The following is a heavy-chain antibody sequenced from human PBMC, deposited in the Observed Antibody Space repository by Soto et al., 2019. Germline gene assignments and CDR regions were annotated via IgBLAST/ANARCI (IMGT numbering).Heavy chain of an antibody. Sequence: QVQLQESGPGLVKPSQTLSLTCTVSGGSISSGGYYWSWIRQHPGKGLEWIGYIYYSGSTYYNPSLKSRVTISVDTSKNQFSLKLSSVTAADTAVYYCATNSDIVVVVAAHLGAFDIWGQGTMVTVSS. D-gene: IGHD2-15*01. V-gene: IGHV4-31*03. J-gene: IGHJ3*02. CDR3: ATNSDIVVVVAAHLGAFDI. CDR2: IYYSGST. CDR1: GGSISSGGYY.